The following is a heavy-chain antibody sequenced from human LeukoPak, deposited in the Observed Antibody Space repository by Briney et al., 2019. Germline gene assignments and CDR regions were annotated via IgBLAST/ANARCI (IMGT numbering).Heavy chain of an antibody. CDR2: ISSSSNYM. CDR3: ARDNGPYSSSWYGPRYYFDY. D-gene: IGHD6-13*01. CDR1: GFIFSRYS. V-gene: IGHV3-21*01. Sequence: GGSLRLSCAASGFIFSRYSMNWVRQTPGRGLEWVASISSSSNYMYYTDSVKGRFTISRDDAKDSLYLQMSSLRADDTAVYYCARDNGPYSSSWYGPRYYFDYWGQGTLVTVSS. J-gene: IGHJ4*02.